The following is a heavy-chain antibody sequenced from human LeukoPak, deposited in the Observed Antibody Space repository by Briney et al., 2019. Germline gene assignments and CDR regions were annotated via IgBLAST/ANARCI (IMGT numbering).Heavy chain of an antibody. V-gene: IGHV3-23*01. CDR2: ISDSGGST. D-gene: IGHD5-12*01. CDR3: AHKAAYSGYDPYDY. CDR1: GLTFSRYA. J-gene: IGHJ4*02. Sequence: HPGGSLRLSCAASGLTFSRYAMNWVRQAPGKGLEWVSAISDSGGSTYYADSVKGRFTISRDNSKNTLYLQLNSLKAEDSAVYYCAHKAAYSGYDPYDYWGQGTLVTVSS.